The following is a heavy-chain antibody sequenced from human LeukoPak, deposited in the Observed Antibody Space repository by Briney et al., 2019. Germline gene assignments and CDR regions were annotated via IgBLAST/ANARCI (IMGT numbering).Heavy chain of an antibody. V-gene: IGHV3-15*01. D-gene: IGHD3-9*01. CDR1: GFTFSNAW. J-gene: IGHJ4*02. CDR3: TTVGRYFDWLSLIDY. Sequence: GGSPRPSCAASGFTFSNAWMSWVRQAPGKGLEWVGRIKSKTDGGTTDYAAPVKGRFTISRDDSKNTLYLQMNSLKTEDTAVYYCTTVGRYFDWLSLIDYWGQGTLVTVSS. CDR2: IKSKTDGGTT.